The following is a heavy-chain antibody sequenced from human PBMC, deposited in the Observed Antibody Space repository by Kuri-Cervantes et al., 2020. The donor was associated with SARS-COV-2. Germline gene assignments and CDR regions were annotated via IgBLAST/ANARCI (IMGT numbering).Heavy chain of an antibody. CDR2: ISAYNGNT. CDR1: GYTFTSYG. D-gene: IGHD2-2*02. V-gene: IGHV1-18*01. CDR3: ARDSATDIVVVPAAIGP. Sequence: ASVKVSCKASGYTFTSYGISWVRQAPGQGLEWMGWISAYNGNTNYAQKLQGRVTMTTDTSTSTAYMELRSLRSDDTAVYYCARDSATDIVVVPAAIGPWGQGTLVTVSS. J-gene: IGHJ5*02.